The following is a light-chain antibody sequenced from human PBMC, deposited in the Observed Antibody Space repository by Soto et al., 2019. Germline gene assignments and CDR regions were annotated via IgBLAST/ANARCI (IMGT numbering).Light chain of an antibody. V-gene: IGLV1-47*01. CDR1: SSNIGSNY. J-gene: IGLJ2*01. CDR3: AAWDDSLSGVV. Sequence: QSVLTQPPSASGTPGQRVTISCSGSSSNIGSNYVYWYQQLPGTVPQPLIYRNSERPSGVPDRFSGSKSGTSASLAISGLRSEDEADYYCAAWDDSLSGVVFGGGTKLTVL. CDR2: RNS.